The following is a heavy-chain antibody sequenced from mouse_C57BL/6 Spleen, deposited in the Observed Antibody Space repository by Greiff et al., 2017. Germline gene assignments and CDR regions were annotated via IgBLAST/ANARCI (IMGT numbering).Heavy chain of an antibody. CDR3: TTYYYGSSYGDFWAMDY. V-gene: IGHV1-5*01. CDR1: GYTFTSYW. D-gene: IGHD1-1*01. J-gene: IGHJ4*01. Sequence: VQLQQSGTVLARPGASVMMSCKTSGYTFTSYWLHWVKQRPGQGLEWIGVIYPGNSDTSYHQKLKGKAGLTAVTSASTAYVELSSLTNEDSAVYYCTTYYYGSSYGDFWAMDYWGQGTSVTVSS. CDR2: IYPGNSDT.